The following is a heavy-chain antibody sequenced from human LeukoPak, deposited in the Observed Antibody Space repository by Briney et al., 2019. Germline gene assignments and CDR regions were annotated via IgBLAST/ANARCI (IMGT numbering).Heavy chain of an antibody. D-gene: IGHD3-3*01. CDR2: ISWSSGII. CDR1: GFIFDDHG. Sequence: GRSLRLSCAASGFIFDDHGMHWVRQAPGKGLEWVSGISWSSGIIGYADSVKGRFTISRDNAKNSLDLQMESLRAEDTAVYYCAKDTGSPADAITMEDNAFDIWGQGTMVTVSS. CDR3: AKDTGSPADAITMEDNAFDI. J-gene: IGHJ3*02. V-gene: IGHV3-9*01.